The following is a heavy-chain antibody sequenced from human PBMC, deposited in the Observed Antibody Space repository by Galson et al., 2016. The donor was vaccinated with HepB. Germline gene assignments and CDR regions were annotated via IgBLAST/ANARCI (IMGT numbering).Heavy chain of an antibody. CDR1: GFTFSNYA. J-gene: IGHJ6*02. D-gene: IGHD3-10*01. CDR2: VSSGGGT. Sequence: SLRLSCAASGFTFSNYAMRWVRQAPGKGLEWVSTVSSGGGTYYADPMKGRFTISRDISKNTLYLQVNSLRAEDTAIYYCAKRGDMGRGGSNYHYAMDVWGQGTAVTVSS. CDR3: AKRGDMGRGGSNYHYAMDV. V-gene: IGHV3-23*01.